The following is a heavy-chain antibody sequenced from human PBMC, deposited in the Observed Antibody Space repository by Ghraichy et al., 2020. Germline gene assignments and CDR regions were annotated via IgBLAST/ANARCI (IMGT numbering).Heavy chain of an antibody. CDR2: IYYSGST. J-gene: IGHJ4*02. CDR3: ARRVGTDYGDSG. Sequence: SETLSLTCTVSGGSISSSSYYWGWIRQPPGKGLEWIGSIYYSGSTYYNPSLKSRVTISVDTSKNQFSLKLSSVTAADTAVYYCARRVGTDYGDSGWGQGTLVTVSS. V-gene: IGHV4-39*01. CDR1: GGSISSSSYY. D-gene: IGHD4-17*01.